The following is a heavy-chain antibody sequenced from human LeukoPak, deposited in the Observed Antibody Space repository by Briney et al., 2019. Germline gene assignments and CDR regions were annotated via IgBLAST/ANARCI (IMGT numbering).Heavy chain of an antibody. Sequence: ASVTVSCTASGGTFSSYAISWVRQAPGQGLEWMGGIIPIFGTANYAQKFQGRVTITTDESTSTAYMELSSLRSEDTAVYYCARGGDIVVVPAAMVAFDIWGQGTMVTVSS. CDR2: IIPIFGTA. V-gene: IGHV1-69*05. CDR1: GGTFSSYA. D-gene: IGHD2-2*01. J-gene: IGHJ3*02. CDR3: ARGGDIVVVPAAMVAFDI.